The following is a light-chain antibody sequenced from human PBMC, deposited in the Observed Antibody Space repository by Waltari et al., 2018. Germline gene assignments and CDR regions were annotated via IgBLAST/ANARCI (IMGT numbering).Light chain of an antibody. CDR2: KAS. CDR1: QTIRIW. J-gene: IGKJ1*01. CDR3: QQYDSYPWT. V-gene: IGKV1-5*03. Sequence: DIQMTQSPSTLSASVGDRVTITCRASQTIRIWLAWYQHKPGKAPKLLIYKASNLESGVPSSFSGSGSGTEFTLTVSSLQPDDFATYYCQQYDSYPWTFGQGTKVEI.